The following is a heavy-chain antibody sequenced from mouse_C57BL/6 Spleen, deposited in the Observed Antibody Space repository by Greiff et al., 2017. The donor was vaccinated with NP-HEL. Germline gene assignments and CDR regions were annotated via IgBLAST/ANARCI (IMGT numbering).Heavy chain of an antibody. CDR2: INPSSGYT. D-gene: IGHD1-1*01. CDR1: GYTFTSYW. V-gene: IGHV1-7*01. J-gene: IGHJ4*01. Sequence: QVQLQQSGAELAKPGASVKLSCKASGYTFTSYWMHWVKQRPGQGLEWIGYINPSSGYTKYNQKFKDKATLTADKSSSKAYMQLSSLTYEDSAVYYCARLIYYGSSSHYYAMDYWGQGTSVTVAS. CDR3: ARLIYYGSSSHYYAMDY.